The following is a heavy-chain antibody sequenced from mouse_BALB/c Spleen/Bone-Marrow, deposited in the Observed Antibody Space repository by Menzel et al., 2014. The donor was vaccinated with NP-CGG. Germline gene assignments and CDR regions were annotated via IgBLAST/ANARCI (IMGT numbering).Heavy chain of an antibody. D-gene: IGHD1-2*01. CDR3: ARLGYYGSFAY. J-gene: IGHJ3*01. CDR2: VNPDSNTI. Sequence: EVQRVESGGGLVQPGGSLKLSCAASGFDFSRYWMSWVRQAPGKGLEWIGEVNPDSNTISYTPSLKDKFIISRDNAKNTLYLQMSKVRSEDTALYYCARLGYYGSFAYWGQGTLVTVSA. V-gene: IGHV4-1*02. CDR1: GFDFSRYW.